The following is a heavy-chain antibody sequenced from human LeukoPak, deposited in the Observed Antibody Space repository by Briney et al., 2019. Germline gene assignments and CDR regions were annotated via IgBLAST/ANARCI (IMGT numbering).Heavy chain of an antibody. CDR1: GFTVSNYA. V-gene: IGHV3-23*01. Sequence: QAGGSLRLSCAASGFTVSNYAMSWVRQAPGKGLEWVSAISGSGGSTYYADSVKGRFTISRDNSKNTLYLQMNSLRAEDTAVYYCAKVYSYGPKPNYFDYWGQGTLVTVSS. J-gene: IGHJ4*02. D-gene: IGHD5-18*01. CDR2: ISGSGGST. CDR3: AKVYSYGPKPNYFDY.